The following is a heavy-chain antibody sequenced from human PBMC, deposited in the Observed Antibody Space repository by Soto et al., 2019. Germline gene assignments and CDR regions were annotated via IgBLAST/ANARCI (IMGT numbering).Heavy chain of an antibody. CDR1: GFTFSSYA. D-gene: IGHD6-13*01. V-gene: IGHV3-23*01. CDR2: ISGSGGST. J-gene: IGHJ5*02. CDR3: ANVIAAAGTGYWFDP. Sequence: EVQLLESGGGLVQPGGSLRLSCAASGFTFSSYAMSWVRQAPGKGLEWVSAISGSGGSTYYADSVKGRFTIARDNSKNTPYLQMNSLRAEATAGYYCANVIAAAGTGYWFDPWGQGTLVTVSS.